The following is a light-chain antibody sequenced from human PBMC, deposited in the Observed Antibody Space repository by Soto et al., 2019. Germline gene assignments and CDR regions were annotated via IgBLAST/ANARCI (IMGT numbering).Light chain of an antibody. J-gene: IGKJ2*01. CDR2: RTS. Sequence: EIVLTQSPGTLSLSPGERATLSCRASQSVSSSFLAWYQQKPGQAPRLLIYRTSSRATGIPDRFSGSGSGTDFTLTISRLEPEDFALYYCQQYGSSPNTFGQGTKLEIK. V-gene: IGKV3-20*01. CDR1: QSVSSSF. CDR3: QQYGSSPNT.